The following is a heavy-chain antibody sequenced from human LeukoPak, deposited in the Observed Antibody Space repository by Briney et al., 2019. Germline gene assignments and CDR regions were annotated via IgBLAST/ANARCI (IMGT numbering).Heavy chain of an antibody. CDR2: IYHSGKT. V-gene: IGHV4-38-2*02. J-gene: IGHJ2*01. Sequence: PSETLSLTCTVSGYSISKSYFWGWIRQPPGKGLEWIGSIYHSGKTYYSSSFKRRVTISLDTSKNQFSLRLTSVTAADTAVYYCARQEPLSGDYEVPALNWYFDLWGRGTLVISSS. CDR1: GYSISKSYF. D-gene: IGHD4-17*01. CDR3: ARQEPLSGDYEVPALNWYFDL.